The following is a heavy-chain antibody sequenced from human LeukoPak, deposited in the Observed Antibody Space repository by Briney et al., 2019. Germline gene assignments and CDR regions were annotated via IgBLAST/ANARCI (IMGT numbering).Heavy chain of an antibody. CDR2: IIPILGIA. CDR3: ARDKIMGYCSGGSCSGYFDY. CDR1: GGTFSSYA. V-gene: IGHV1-69*04. D-gene: IGHD2-15*01. Sequence: GASVKVSCKASGGTFSSYAISWVRQAPGQGLEWMGRIIPILGIANYAQKFQGRVTITADKSTSTAYMELSSLRSEDTAVYYCARDKIMGYCSGGSCSGYFDYWGQGTLVTVSS. J-gene: IGHJ4*02.